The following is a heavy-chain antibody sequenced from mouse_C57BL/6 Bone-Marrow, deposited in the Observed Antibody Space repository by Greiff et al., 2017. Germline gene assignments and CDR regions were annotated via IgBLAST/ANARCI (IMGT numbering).Heavy chain of an antibody. CDR1: GYTFTSYW. D-gene: IGHD1-1*01. CDR3: AVLLRKGAY. V-gene: IGHV1-61*01. J-gene: IGHJ3*01. Sequence: VQLQQPGAELVRPGSSVKLSCKASGYTFTSYWMDWVKQRPGQGLEWIGNIYPSDSETHYNQKFKDKATLTVDKSSSTAYMQLSSLTSEDSAVYYCAVLLRKGAYWGQGTLVTVSA. CDR2: IYPSDSET.